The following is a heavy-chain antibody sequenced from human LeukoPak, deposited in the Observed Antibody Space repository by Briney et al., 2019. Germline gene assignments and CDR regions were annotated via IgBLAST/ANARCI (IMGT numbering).Heavy chain of an antibody. V-gene: IGHV4-34*01. CDR3: ARDLGYSGFDWAP. CDR1: GGSFSGYY. J-gene: IGHJ5*02. CDR2: INHSGST. D-gene: IGHD5-12*01. Sequence: KPSETLSLTCAVYGGSFSGYYWSWIRQPPGKGLEWIVEINHSGSTNYNPSLKSRVTISVDTSKNQFSLKLTSVTAADAAVYYCARDLGYSGFDWAPWGQGTLVTVSS.